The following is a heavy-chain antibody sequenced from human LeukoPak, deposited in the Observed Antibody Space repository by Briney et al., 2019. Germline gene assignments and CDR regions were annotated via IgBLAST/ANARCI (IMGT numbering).Heavy chain of an antibody. CDR3: ARLGVMDGSGGSWFDP. Sequence: SETLSLTCTVSGGSISSSSYYWGWIRQPPGKGLEWIGSIYYSGSTYYNPSLKSRVTISVDTSKNQFSLKLSSVTAADTAVYYCARLGVMDGSGGSWFDPWGQGTLVTVSS. CDR2: IYYSGST. J-gene: IGHJ5*02. CDR1: GGSISSSSYY. V-gene: IGHV4-39*01. D-gene: IGHD3-10*01.